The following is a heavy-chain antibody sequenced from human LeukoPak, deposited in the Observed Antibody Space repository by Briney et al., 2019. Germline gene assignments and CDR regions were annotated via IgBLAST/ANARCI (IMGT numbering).Heavy chain of an antibody. CDR3: AKDYDFWSGYPIRFDY. V-gene: IGHV3-21*04. J-gene: IGHJ4*02. Sequence: GGSLRLSCAASGFTFSSYSMNWVRQAPGKGLEWVSSISSSSSYIYYADSVKGRFTISRDNAKNSLYLQMNSLRAEDTAVYYCAKDYDFWSGYPIRFDYWGQGILVTVSS. D-gene: IGHD3-3*01. CDR1: GFTFSSYS. CDR2: ISSSSSYI.